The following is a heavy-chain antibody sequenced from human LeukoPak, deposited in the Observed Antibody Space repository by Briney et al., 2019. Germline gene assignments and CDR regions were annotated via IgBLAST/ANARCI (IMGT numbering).Heavy chain of an antibody. V-gene: IGHV3-7*01. J-gene: IGHJ4*02. CDR1: GFTFSHYA. CDR3: ARARGIAAAGTGISYFDY. Sequence: GGSLRLSCAASGFTFSHYAMNWVRQAPGKGLEWVANIKQDGSEKYYVDSVKGRFTISRDNAKNSLYLQMNSLRAEDTAVYYCARARGIAAAGTGISYFDYWGQGTLVTVSS. D-gene: IGHD6-13*01. CDR2: IKQDGSEK.